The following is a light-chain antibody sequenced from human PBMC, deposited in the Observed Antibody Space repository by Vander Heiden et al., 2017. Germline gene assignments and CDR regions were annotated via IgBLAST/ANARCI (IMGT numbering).Light chain of an antibody. CDR3: CSFAVGSTYV. CDR1: SSDVRSYDL. V-gene: IGLV2-23*02. Sequence: QSALTHPASVSGSPGRSITISCTGTSSDVRSYDLVSWYQQHPGNAPKLIIYEVIKRPSGVSNRFSGSKSANTASLTISGLQAEDEADYYCCSFAVGSTYVFGTGTKVTVL. CDR2: EVI. J-gene: IGLJ1*01.